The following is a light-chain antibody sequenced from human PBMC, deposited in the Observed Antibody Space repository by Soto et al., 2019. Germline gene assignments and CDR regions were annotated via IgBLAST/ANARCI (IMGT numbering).Light chain of an antibody. CDR3: QQYNNWLA. J-gene: IGKJ1*01. Sequence: EIVMTQSPATLSVSPGERATLSCRASQSVSSNLAWYQQKPGQAPRLLIYGASTRATGIPARFSGSGSGTKFTFTISSLQSEDFAVYYCQQYNNWLAFGQGTKV. CDR2: GAS. V-gene: IGKV3-15*01. CDR1: QSVSSN.